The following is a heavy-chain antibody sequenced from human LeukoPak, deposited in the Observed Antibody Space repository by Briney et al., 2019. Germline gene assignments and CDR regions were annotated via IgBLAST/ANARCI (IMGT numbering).Heavy chain of an antibody. CDR3: AKESGITGTTSEGY. CDR1: GFTFSSYA. J-gene: IGHJ4*02. Sequence: GGSLRLSCAASGFTFSSYAMSWVRQAPGKGLERVSAISGSGGSTYYADSVKGRFTISRDNSKNTLYLQMNSLRAEDTAVYYCAKESGITGTTSEGYWGQGTLVTVSS. V-gene: IGHV3-23*01. CDR2: ISGSGGST. D-gene: IGHD1-7*01.